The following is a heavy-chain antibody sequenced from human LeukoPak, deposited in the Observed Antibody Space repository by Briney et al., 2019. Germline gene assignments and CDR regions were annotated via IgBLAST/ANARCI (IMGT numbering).Heavy chain of an antibody. D-gene: IGHD3-10*01. Sequence: ASVKVSCKASGYTFTSYYMHWVRQAPGQGLEWMGWINPNSGGTNYAQKFQGRVTMTRDTSISTAYMELSRLRSDDTAVYYCARDITMVRGVITFDYWGQGTLVTVSS. J-gene: IGHJ4*02. CDR3: ARDITMVRGVITFDY. V-gene: IGHV1-2*02. CDR1: GYTFTSYY. CDR2: INPNSGGT.